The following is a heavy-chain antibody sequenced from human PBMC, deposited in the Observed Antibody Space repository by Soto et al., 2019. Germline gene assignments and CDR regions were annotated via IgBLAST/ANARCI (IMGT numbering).Heavy chain of an antibody. V-gene: IGHV4-30-4*01. CDR2: IYYSGST. CDR1: GGSISTGDYY. D-gene: IGHD6-13*01. CDR3: AREDSSWNNWFDA. Sequence: QVQLQESGPGLVKPSQTLSLTCTVSGGSISTGDYYWSWIRHPPGKGLEWIGYIYYSGSTYYNPSLKSRVTISVDTAKNQFSLKLSSVTAADTAVYYCAREDSSWNNWFDAWGQGTLVTVSS. J-gene: IGHJ5*02.